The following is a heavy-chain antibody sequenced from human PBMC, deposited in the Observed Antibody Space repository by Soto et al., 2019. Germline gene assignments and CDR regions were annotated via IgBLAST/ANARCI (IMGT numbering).Heavy chain of an antibody. CDR3: ARESIVVVPAAKRFDY. D-gene: IGHD2-2*01. Sequence: GASVKVSCKASGYTFTSYYMHWVRQAPGQGLEWMGIINPSGGSTSYAQKFQGRVTMTRDTSTSTVYMELSSLRSEDTAVYYCARESIVVVPAAKRFDYWGQGTLVTVSS. CDR1: GYTFTSYY. V-gene: IGHV1-46*03. CDR2: INPSGGST. J-gene: IGHJ4*02.